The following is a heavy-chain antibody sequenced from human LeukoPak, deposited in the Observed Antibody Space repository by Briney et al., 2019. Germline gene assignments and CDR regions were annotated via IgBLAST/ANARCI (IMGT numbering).Heavy chain of an antibody. D-gene: IGHD3-10*01. J-gene: IGHJ3*02. CDR1: GFTFSSYG. Sequence: PGGSLRLSCAASGFTFSSYGMSWVRQAPGKGLEWVSAISGSGGSTYYADSVKGRFTISRDNSKNTLYLQMNSLRAEDTAVYYCANDRQQLLLGLRDAFDIWGQGTMVTVSS. CDR3: ANDRQQLLLGLRDAFDI. CDR2: ISGSGGST. V-gene: IGHV3-23*01.